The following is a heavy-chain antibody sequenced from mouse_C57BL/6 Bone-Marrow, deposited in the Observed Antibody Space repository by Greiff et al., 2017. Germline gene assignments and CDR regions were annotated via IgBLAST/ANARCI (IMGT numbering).Heavy chain of an antibody. CDR2: INPNNGGT. CDR3: GPGGY. CDR1: GYTFTDYY. V-gene: IGHV1-26*01. Sequence: EVQLQQSGPELVKPGASVKISCKASGYTFTDYYMNWVKQSHGKSLEWIGDINPNNGGTSYNQKFKGKATLTVDKSSSTSYMELRSLTSEDSAVYYCGPGGYWGQGTSVTVSS. J-gene: IGHJ4*01.